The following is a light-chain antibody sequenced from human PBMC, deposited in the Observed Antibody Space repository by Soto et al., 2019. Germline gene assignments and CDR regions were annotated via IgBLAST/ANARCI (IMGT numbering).Light chain of an antibody. J-gene: IGKJ1*01. CDR1: QGLRSGD. CDR3: HQYGTSPRT. V-gene: IGKV3-20*01. CDR2: GAS. Sequence: PGERATLSCRASQGLRSGDLACYQQIPGQAPGLLISGASSRATGIPDGFSGSGSGTDFNLTVSRLAPEDFAVYYCHQYGTSPRTFGQGTKVEIK.